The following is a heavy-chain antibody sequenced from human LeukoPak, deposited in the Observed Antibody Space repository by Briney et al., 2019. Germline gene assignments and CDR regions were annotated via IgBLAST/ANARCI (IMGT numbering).Heavy chain of an antibody. D-gene: IGHD3-10*01. CDR1: GYSFPSYW. Sequence: NLGESLKISCKGSGYSFPSYWIGWVRQVPGKGREWMGIIYPGDSDTRYSPSIQGQVTIAADKSISTAYLQWSSLKASDTAMYYCARLRGSGTYYKSLDYWGQGTLVTVSS. V-gene: IGHV5-51*01. CDR2: IYPGDSDT. CDR3: ARLRGSGTYYKSLDY. J-gene: IGHJ4*02.